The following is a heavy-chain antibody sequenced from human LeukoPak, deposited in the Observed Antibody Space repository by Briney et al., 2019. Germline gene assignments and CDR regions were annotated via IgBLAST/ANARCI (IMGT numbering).Heavy chain of an antibody. CDR2: IYYSGST. V-gene: IGHV4-30-4*01. J-gene: IGHJ4*02. CDR1: GGSISSGDYY. CDR3: VRDLGSGYFDY. D-gene: IGHD3-10*02. Sequence: SQTLSLTCTVSGGSISSGDYYWSWIRQPPGKGLEWIGYIYYSGSTYYNPSLKSRVTISVDTSKNQFSLKLSSVTAADTAVYYCVRDLGSGYFDYWGQGTLVTVSS.